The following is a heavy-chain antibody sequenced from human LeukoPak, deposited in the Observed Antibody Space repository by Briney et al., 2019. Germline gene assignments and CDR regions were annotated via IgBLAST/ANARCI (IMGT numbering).Heavy chain of an antibody. CDR3: ARGDDYPDAFDI. Sequence: WIGYIYYSGSTNYNPSLKSRVTISVDTSKNQFSLKLSSVTAADTAVYYCARGDDYPDAFDIWGQGTMVTVSS. CDR2: IYYSGST. D-gene: IGHD5-24*01. J-gene: IGHJ3*02. V-gene: IGHV4-59*09.